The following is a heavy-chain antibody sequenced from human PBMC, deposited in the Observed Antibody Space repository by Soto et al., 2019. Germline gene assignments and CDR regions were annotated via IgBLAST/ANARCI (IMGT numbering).Heavy chain of an antibody. CDR3: ARVGGTVTSDY. D-gene: IGHD4-17*01. J-gene: IGHJ4*02. CDR1: GFFFSAYG. Sequence: QVQLVESGGGVVQPGRSLRLSCAASGFFFSAYGMHWVRQAPGKGLEWVAMIYYDGNNKYYADSVKGRFTISRDNSKNPLYLQMNSLRVEDTAVYYCARVGGTVTSDYWGQGTLVIVSS. CDR2: IYYDGNNK. V-gene: IGHV3-33*01.